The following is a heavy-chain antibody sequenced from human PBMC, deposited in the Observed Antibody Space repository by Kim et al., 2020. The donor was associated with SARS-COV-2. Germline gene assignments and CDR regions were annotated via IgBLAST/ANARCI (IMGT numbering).Heavy chain of an antibody. J-gene: IGHJ6*02. CDR3: AKDRGHNSGWYNAAQDYFGGLEV. CDR1: GISINSFA. V-gene: IGHV3-23*01. Sequence: GGSLRLSCSVSGISINSFAMIWVRQAPGKGLEWVSGINRRGDRPSYGDSVKGRFTISRDTSKNTLYLQMHSLRVEDTAEYFCAKDRGHNSGWYNAAQDYFGGLEVWGQGTTVIGS. CDR2: INRRGDRP. D-gene: IGHD6-19*01.